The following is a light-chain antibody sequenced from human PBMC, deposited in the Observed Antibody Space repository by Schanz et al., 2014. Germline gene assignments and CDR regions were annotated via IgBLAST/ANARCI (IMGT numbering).Light chain of an antibody. CDR2: TAS. Sequence: DLQMTQSPSTLSTFAGDSVTITCRASQSIGTWLAWYHQKPGKAPKVLIYTASTLQSGVPSRFSGSGSGTDFTLTINGLQPEDFATYYCQHSYSTPLTFGPGTKVDIK. CDR3: QHSYSTPLT. CDR1: QSIGTW. V-gene: IGKV1-39*01. J-gene: IGKJ3*01.